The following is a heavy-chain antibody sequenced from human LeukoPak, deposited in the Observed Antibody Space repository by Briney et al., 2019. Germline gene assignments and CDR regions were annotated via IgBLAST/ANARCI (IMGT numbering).Heavy chain of an antibody. CDR3: ARDSLTAAGTHSWFDP. D-gene: IGHD6-13*01. CDR2: IYYSGST. Sequence: SETLSVTCTDPGGSISSYNWSWVRQPPGKGLGWSGYIYYSGSTNYNPSLKSRVTISVDTSKNQFSLKLSSVTAADTAVYYCARDSLTAAGTHSWFDPWGQGTLVTVSS. J-gene: IGHJ5*02. V-gene: IGHV4-59*01. CDR1: GGSISSYN.